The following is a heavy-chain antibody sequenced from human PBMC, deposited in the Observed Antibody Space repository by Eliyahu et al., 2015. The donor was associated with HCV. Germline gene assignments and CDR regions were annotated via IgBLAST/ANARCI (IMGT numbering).Heavy chain of an antibody. CDR2: ISGGGGTT. Sequence: EVQLLESGGGLVQPGGSLRLSCAASGFTFXPYAMSWVRQAPGKGLEWVSSISGGGGTTYFADSVKGRFTISRDNSKNSLYLQVNSLTADDTALYYCAKGATAHLYTFALDHWGQGTMLTVSS. CDR1: GFTFXPYA. V-gene: IGHV3-23*01. CDR3: AKGATAHLYTFALDH. J-gene: IGHJ3*01. D-gene: IGHD1-26*01.